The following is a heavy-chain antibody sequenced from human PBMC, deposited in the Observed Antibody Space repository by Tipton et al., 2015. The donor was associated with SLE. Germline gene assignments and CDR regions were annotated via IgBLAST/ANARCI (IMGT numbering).Heavy chain of an antibody. J-gene: IGHJ3*02. CDR1: GGSISSYY. D-gene: IGHD5-12*01. Sequence: LRLSCTVSGGSISSYYWSWIRQPPGKGLEWIGYIYYSGSTNYNPSLKSRFTISVDTSKNQFSLKLSSVTAADTAVYYCARAPRGYSGYVIDAFDIWGQGTMVTVPS. CDR2: IYYSGST. V-gene: IGHV4-59*08. CDR3: ARAPRGYSGYVIDAFDI.